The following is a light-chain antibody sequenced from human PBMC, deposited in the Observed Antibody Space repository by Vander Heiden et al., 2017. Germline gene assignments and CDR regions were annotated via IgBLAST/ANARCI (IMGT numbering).Light chain of an antibody. CDR1: QSVLYSSNNKNY. CDR2: WAS. CDR3: QQYYSTQT. J-gene: IGKJ2*01. Sequence: DIVMTQSPDSLAVSLGERATINCKSSQSVLYSSNNKNYLAWYQQKPGQPPKLLIYWASARESGVPDRFSGSGSGTDFTLTISSLQAEDVAVYCCQQYYSTQTFGQGTKLEIK. V-gene: IGKV4-1*01.